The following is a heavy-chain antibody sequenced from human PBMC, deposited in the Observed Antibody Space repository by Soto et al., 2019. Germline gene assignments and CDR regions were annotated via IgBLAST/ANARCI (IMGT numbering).Heavy chain of an antibody. J-gene: IGHJ6*02. V-gene: IGHV1-18*01. D-gene: IGHD3-3*01. CDR3: ARDKGEGDFWSGYSYYGMDV. CDR2: ISAYNGNT. Sequence: ASVKLSCKASGYTFTSYGISWVRQAPGQGLEWMGWISAYNGNTNYAQKLQGRVTMTTDTSTSTAYMELRSLRPDDTAVYYCARDKGEGDFWSGYSYYGMDVWGQGTTVTVSS. CDR1: GYTFTSYG.